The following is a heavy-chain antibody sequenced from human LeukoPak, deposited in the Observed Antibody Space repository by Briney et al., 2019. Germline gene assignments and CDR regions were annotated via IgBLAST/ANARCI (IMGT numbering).Heavy chain of an antibody. V-gene: IGHV3-21*01. CDR2: ISSSSYI. J-gene: IGHJ4*02. CDR3: ARDVVGATIRYFDY. Sequence: PGGSLRLSCAASGFTFSSYSMNWVRQAPGKGLEWVSSISSSSYIYYADSVKGRFTISRDNAKNSPYLQMNSLRAEDTAVYYCARDVVGATIRYFDYWGQGTLVTVSS. CDR1: GFTFSSYS. D-gene: IGHD1-26*01.